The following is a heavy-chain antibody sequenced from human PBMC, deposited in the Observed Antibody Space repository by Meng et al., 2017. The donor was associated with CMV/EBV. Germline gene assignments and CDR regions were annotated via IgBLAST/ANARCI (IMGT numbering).Heavy chain of an antibody. Sequence: GESLKISCAASGFIFSSYSMNWVRQAPGKGLEWVSSISSSSSYIYYADSVKGRFTISRDNAKNSLYLQMNSLRAEDTAVYYCASTAYDYVWGSYRETPIDYWGQGTLVTVSS. CDR2: ISSSSSYI. CDR3: ASTAYDYVWGSYRETPIDY. J-gene: IGHJ4*02. D-gene: IGHD3-16*02. CDR1: GFIFSSYS. V-gene: IGHV3-21*01.